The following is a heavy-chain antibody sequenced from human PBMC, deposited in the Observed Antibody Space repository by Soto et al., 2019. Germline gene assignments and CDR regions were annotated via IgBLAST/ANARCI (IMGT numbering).Heavy chain of an antibody. D-gene: IGHD1-26*01. J-gene: IGHJ4*02. Sequence: SETLSLTCAVSGGSISSSNWWSWVRQPPGKGLEWIGEIYHSGSTNYNPSLKSRVTISVDKSKNQFSLKLSSVTAADTAVYYCARVGTVVGATTSLDYWGQGTLVTVSS. CDR1: GGSISSSNW. CDR2: IYHSGST. V-gene: IGHV4-4*02. CDR3: ARVGTVVGATTSLDY.